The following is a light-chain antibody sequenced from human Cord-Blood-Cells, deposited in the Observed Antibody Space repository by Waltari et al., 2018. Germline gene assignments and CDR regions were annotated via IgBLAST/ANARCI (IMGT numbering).Light chain of an antibody. CDR3: CSYAGSSTYVV. CDR2: EVS. J-gene: IGLJ2*01. CDR1: RSDVGSYNL. V-gene: IGLV2-23*02. Sequence: QAALTQPASVSGSPGQSITISCTGTRSDVGSYNLVSWYQQHPGKAPKLKISEVSKRPSGGSNRFSGSKSGNTASLTIAGLQAEDEADYYCCSYAGSSTYVVFGGGTKLTVL.